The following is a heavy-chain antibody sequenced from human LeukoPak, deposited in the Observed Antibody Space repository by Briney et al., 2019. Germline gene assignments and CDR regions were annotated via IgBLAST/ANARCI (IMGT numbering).Heavy chain of an antibody. CDR1: GDSISSYY. CDR2: IYYNGST. CDR3: ARQSRGIAVAGLDC. D-gene: IGHD6-19*01. V-gene: IGHV4-59*08. J-gene: IGHJ4*02. Sequence: SETLSLTCTVSGDSISSYYWTWIRQPPEKGLEWIGYIYYNGSTNYTPSLKSRVTISVDTSKNQFSLKLSSVTAADTAVYYCARQSRGIAVAGLDCWGQGTLVTVSS.